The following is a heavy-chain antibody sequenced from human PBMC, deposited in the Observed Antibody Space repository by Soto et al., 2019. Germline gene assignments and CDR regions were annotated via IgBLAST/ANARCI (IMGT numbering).Heavy chain of an antibody. CDR1: GFTFSSYG. D-gene: IGHD2-2*01. CDR2: ISYDGSNK. Sequence: QVQLVESGGGVVQPGRSLRLSCAASGFTFSSYGMHWVRQAPGKGLEWVAVISYDGSNKYYADSVKGRFTISRDNSKNTMYLQMNSLRAEDTAVYYCAKDAEGRIVVVPAAIVYYYYGMDVWGQGTTVTVSS. J-gene: IGHJ6*02. V-gene: IGHV3-30*18. CDR3: AKDAEGRIVVVPAAIVYYYYGMDV.